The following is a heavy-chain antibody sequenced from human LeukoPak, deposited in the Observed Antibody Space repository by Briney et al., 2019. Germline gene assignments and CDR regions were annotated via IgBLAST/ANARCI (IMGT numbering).Heavy chain of an antibody. Sequence: SETLSLTCTVSGDSISYSSYYWGWIRQPPGKGLEWIGSLYYTGSTYYNPSLKSRVTISVDTSRNQFSLKVRSVTAADTAVYYCARDSSGIAAAGTGDWFDPWGQGTLVTVSS. D-gene: IGHD6-13*01. CDR3: ARDSSGIAAAGTGDWFDP. J-gene: IGHJ5*02. V-gene: IGHV4-39*07. CDR1: GDSISYSSYY. CDR2: LYYTGST.